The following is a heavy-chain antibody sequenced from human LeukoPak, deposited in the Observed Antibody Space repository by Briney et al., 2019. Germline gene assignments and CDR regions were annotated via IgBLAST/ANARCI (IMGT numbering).Heavy chain of an antibody. CDR1: GYTFTGYY. Sequence: GASVKVSCKASGYTFTGYYMHWVRQAPGQGLEWMGWINPNSGGTNYAQKLQGRVTMTTDTSTSTAYMELRSLRSDDTAVYYCARRRGGEVIVKFDYWGQGTLVTVSS. CDR3: ARRRGGEVIVKFDY. V-gene: IGHV1-2*02. D-gene: IGHD3-16*02. CDR2: INPNSGGT. J-gene: IGHJ4*02.